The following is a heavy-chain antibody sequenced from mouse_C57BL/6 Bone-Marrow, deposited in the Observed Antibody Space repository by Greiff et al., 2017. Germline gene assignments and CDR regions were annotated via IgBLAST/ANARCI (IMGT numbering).Heavy chain of an antibody. CDR3: ASGIYGSSPFAD. J-gene: IGHJ3*01. V-gene: IGHV1-39*01. Sequence: VQLQQSGPELVKPGASVKISCKASGYSFTDYNMNWVKQSNGKSLEWIGVINPNYGTTSYNQKFKGKATLTVDQSSSKAYMQLNSLTSEDSAVYYCASGIYGSSPFADWGQGTLVTVSA. D-gene: IGHD1-1*01. CDR1: GYSFTDYN. CDR2: INPNYGTT.